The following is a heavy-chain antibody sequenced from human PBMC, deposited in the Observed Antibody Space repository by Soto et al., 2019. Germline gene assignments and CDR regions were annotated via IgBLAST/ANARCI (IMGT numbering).Heavy chain of an antibody. CDR2: ISWNSGSI. CDR3: AKDSYYDSSYFDY. J-gene: IGHJ4*02. CDR1: GFTFDDYA. D-gene: IGHD3-22*01. V-gene: IGHV3-9*01. Sequence: EVQLVESGGGLVQPGRSLRLSCAASGFTFDDYAMHWVRQAPGKGLEWVSGISWNSGSIGYADSVKGRFTISRDNATHSLYLQMNSLRAEDTALYYCAKDSYYDSSYFDYWGEGTLVTVSS.